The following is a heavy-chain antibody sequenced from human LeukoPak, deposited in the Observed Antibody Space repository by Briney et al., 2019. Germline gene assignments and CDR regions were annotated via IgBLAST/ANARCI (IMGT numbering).Heavy chain of an antibody. Sequence: PSETLSLTCAVYGGSFSGYYWSWIRQPPGKGLEWIGEINHSGSTNYNPSLKSRVTISVDTSKNQFSLKLSSVTAADTAVYYCARGKFGAYYDSSGYDYWGQGTLVTVSS. V-gene: IGHV4-34*01. J-gene: IGHJ4*02. CDR2: INHSGST. CDR3: ARGKFGAYYDSSGYDY. CDR1: GGSFSGYY. D-gene: IGHD3-22*01.